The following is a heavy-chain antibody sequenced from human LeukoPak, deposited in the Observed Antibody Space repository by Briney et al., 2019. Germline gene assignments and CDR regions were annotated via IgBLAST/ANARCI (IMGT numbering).Heavy chain of an antibody. V-gene: IGHV4-39*01. CDR3: ARLRSSSWFHLEGNWFDP. CDR2: IYYSGST. J-gene: IGHJ5*02. D-gene: IGHD6-13*01. CDR1: GGSTSSSSYY. Sequence: TSETLSLTCTVSGGSTSSSSYYWGWIRQPPGKGLEWIGSIYYSGSTYYNPSFKSRVTISVDTSKNQFSLKLSSVTAADTAVYYCARLRSSSWFHLEGNWFDPWGQGTLVTVSS.